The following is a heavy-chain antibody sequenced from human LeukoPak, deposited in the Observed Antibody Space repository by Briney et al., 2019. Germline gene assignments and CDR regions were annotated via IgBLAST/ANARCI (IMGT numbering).Heavy chain of an antibody. CDR2: IYYSGDT. J-gene: IGHJ6*03. CDR3: ARVLWFGESKKGYSYYMDV. V-gene: IGHV4-39*01. Sequence: PSETLSLTCTVSGDSVSSGSYYWGWIRQPPGEGLEWIGTIYYSGDTYYNPSLESRVTISVDTSKNQFSLKLSSVTAADTAVYYCARVLWFGESKKGYSYYMDVWGKGTTVTVSS. D-gene: IGHD3-10*01. CDR1: GDSVSSGSYY.